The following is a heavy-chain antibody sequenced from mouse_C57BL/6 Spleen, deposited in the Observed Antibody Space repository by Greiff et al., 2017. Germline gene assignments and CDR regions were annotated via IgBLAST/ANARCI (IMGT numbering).Heavy chain of an antibody. J-gene: IGHJ3*01. Sequence: EVMLVESGGGLVKPGGSLKLSCAASGFTFSSYAMSWVRQTPEKRLEWVATISDGGSYTYYPDNVKGRFTISRDNAKNNLYLQMRHLKSEDTAMYYCARDNGAWFAYWGQGTLVTVSA. CDR1: GFTFSSYA. CDR2: ISDGGSYT. V-gene: IGHV5-4*01. CDR3: ARDNGAWFAY.